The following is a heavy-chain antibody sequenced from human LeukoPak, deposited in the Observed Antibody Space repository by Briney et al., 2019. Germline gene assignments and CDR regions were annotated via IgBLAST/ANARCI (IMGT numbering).Heavy chain of an antibody. V-gene: IGHV3-53*01. CDR3: AREWGGYSNYFDY. CDR1: GFTFSSFA. Sequence: GGSLRLSCAASGFTFSSFAMSWVRQAPGKGLEWVSVIYSGGSTYYADSVKGRFTISRDNSKNTLYLQMNSLRAEDTAVYYCAREWGGYSNYFDYWGQGTLVTVSS. J-gene: IGHJ4*02. D-gene: IGHD4-11*01. CDR2: IYSGGST.